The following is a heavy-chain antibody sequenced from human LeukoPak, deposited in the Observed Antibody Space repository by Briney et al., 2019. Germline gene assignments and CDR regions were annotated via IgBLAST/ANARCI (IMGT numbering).Heavy chain of an antibody. CDR2: IYYSGST. Sequence: SETLSLTCTVSGGSISSSSYYWVWIRQPPGEGLEWIGSIYYSGSTYYNPSLKSRDTISVDTSKNQFSLKLSSVTAADTAVYYCARQGSGRDTMVRGVITDKYYFDYWGQGTLVTVSS. V-gene: IGHV4-39*01. CDR1: GGSISSSSYY. D-gene: IGHD3-10*01. J-gene: IGHJ4*02. CDR3: ARQGSGRDTMVRGVITDKYYFDY.